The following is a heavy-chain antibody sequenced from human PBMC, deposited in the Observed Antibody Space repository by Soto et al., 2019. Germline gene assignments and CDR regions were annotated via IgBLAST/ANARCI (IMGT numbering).Heavy chain of an antibody. CDR3: ARESHYDILTGYSRNAFDM. Sequence: QVQLVQSGAEVKKPGASVRVSCKTSGYSFAGHYLHWVRQAPGQGLDWMGWINPNSGGTIYAQKFQGRVTMTRETSISTAYMVLTSLRSDDTAVYYCARESHYDILTGYSRNAFDMWGRGTVVTVSS. J-gene: IGHJ3*02. CDR2: INPNSGGT. CDR1: GYSFAGHY. D-gene: IGHD3-9*01. V-gene: IGHV1-2*02.